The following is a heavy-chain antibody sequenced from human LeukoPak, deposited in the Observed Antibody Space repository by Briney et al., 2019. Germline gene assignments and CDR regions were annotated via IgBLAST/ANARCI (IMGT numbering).Heavy chain of an antibody. D-gene: IGHD2-2*01. CDR2: INPNSGGT. J-gene: IGHJ4*02. CDR3: ARLTIVVVPAAHFDY. V-gene: IGHV1-2*02. CDR1: GYTFTGYY. Sequence: ASVKVSCKASGYTFTGYYMHWVRQAPGQGLGWMGWINPNSGGTNYAQKFQGRVTMTRDTSISTAYMELRSLRSDDTAVYYCARLTIVVVPAAHFDYWGQGTLVTVSS.